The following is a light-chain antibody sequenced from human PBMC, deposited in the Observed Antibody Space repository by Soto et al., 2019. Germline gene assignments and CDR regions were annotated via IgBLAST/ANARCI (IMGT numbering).Light chain of an antibody. CDR1: QSVGSN. CDR3: QKYNNWPIT. V-gene: IGKV3-15*01. CDR2: GAS. J-gene: IGKJ5*01. Sequence: EIVMTQSPATLSVSPGERATLSCRASQSVGSNLAWYQQKPDQAHRLLIYGASTRATGIPARCSSSGSGTQCTLTLSSLQSEDFAVYYCQKYNNWPITFGRGTRLEI.